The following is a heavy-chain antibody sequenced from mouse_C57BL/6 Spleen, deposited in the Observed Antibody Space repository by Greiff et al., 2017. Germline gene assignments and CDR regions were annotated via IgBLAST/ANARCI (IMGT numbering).Heavy chain of an antibody. CDR1: GFTFSDYG. Sequence: EVKLVESVGGLVKPGGSLKLSCAASGFTFSDYGMPWVRHAPEKGLEWVAYISSGSSTIYSADTVTGRFTISRDNAKNTLFLQMTSLRSEDTAIYYCAIRYDYDEYFDVWGTGATGTVSS. V-gene: IGHV5-17*01. J-gene: IGHJ1*03. CDR3: AIRYDYDEYFDV. CDR2: ISSGSSTI. D-gene: IGHD2-4*01.